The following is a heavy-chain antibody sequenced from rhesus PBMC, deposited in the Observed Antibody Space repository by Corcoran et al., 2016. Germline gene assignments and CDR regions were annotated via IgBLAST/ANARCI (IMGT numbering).Heavy chain of an antibody. V-gene: IGHV4-99*01. CDR1: GYSISSGYF. Sequence: QVQLQESGPGLVKPSEPLSLTRAVSGYSISSGYFWGWIRQPPGKGLEYIEYISGSSGSTYYNPSRKSRVTISKDTSKNQFALKLSSVTAADTAVYYCARQYSWNNFRFDVWGPGVLVTVSS. CDR2: ISGSSGST. D-gene: IGHD1-20*01. J-gene: IGHJ5-1*01. CDR3: ARQYSWNNFRFDV.